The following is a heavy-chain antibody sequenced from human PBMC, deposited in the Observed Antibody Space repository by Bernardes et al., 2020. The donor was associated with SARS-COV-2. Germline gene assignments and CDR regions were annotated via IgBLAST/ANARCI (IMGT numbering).Heavy chain of an antibody. CDR2: IYRDDDK. V-gene: IGHV2-5*02. CDR3: AHRRSGWYQDYFDY. D-gene: IGHD6-19*01. Sequence: SGPTLVKPTQTLTLTCTFSGFSLSTSGVGVGWIRQPPGKALEWLALIYRDDDKRYSPSLKSRLTITKDTSKNQVVLTMTNMDPVDTATYYCAHRRSGWYQDYFDYWGQGTLVTVSS. J-gene: IGHJ4*02. CDR1: GFSLSTSGVG.